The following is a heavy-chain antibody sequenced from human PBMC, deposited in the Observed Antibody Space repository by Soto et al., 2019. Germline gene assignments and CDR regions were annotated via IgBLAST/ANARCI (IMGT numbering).Heavy chain of an antibody. CDR1: GFTFSSYA. J-gene: IGHJ6*02. D-gene: IGHD3-3*01. CDR2: ISGSGGST. Sequence: PGGSLSLSCAASGFTFSSYAMNWVRQAPGRGLEWVSAISGSGGSTYYADSVKGRFTISRDNSKNTLYLQMNSLRAEDTAGYYCAKGLFEVALGMDVWGQGTTVTVSS. CDR3: AKGLFEVALGMDV. V-gene: IGHV3-23*01.